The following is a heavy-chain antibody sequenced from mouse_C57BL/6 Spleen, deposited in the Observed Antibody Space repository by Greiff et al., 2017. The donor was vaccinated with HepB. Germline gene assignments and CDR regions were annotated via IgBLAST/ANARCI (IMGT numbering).Heavy chain of an antibody. D-gene: IGHD2-4*01. CDR1: GYTFTSYW. CDR2: IHPNSGST. V-gene: IGHV1-64*01. J-gene: IGHJ4*01. CDR3: ARCDYDGGDYAMDY. Sequence: QVHVKQSGAELVKPGASVKLSCKASGYTFTSYWMHWVKQRPGQGLEWIGMIHPNSGSTNYNEKFKSKATLTVDKSSSTAYMQLSSLTSEDSAVYYGARCDYDGGDYAMDYWGQGTSVTVSS.